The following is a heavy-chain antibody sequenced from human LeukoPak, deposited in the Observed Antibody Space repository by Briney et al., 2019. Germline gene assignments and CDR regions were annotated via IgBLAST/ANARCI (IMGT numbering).Heavy chain of an antibody. J-gene: IGHJ4*02. V-gene: IGHV3-33*01. CDR1: GFTFSSYG. CDR3: ARDRGAAAGTIDY. CDR2: IWYDGSNK. Sequence: GGSLRLSCAAPGFTFSSYGMPWVRQAPGKGLEWVAVIWYDGSNKYYADSVKGRFTISRDNSKNTLYLQMNSLRAEDTAVYYCARDRGAAAGTIDYWGQGTLVTVSS. D-gene: IGHD6-13*01.